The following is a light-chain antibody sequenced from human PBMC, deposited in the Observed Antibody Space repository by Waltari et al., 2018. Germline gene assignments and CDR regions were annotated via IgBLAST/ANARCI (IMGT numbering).Light chain of an antibody. J-gene: IGKJ1*01. Sequence: EIVLTQSPGTLSLSPEERATLSCRASQSVTRTLAWYQQKPGQAPRLLIYGASNRATGIPDRFSGSGSGTDFSLTISRLEPEDFAVYYCQHYLRLPATFGQGTKVEIK. CDR1: QSVTRT. V-gene: IGKV3-20*01. CDR2: GAS. CDR3: QHYLRLPAT.